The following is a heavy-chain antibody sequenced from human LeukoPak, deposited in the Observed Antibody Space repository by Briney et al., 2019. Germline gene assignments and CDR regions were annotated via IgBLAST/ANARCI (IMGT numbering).Heavy chain of an antibody. CDR3: ASRRAGAPYFDY. J-gene: IGHJ4*02. CDR1: GDSISSNNW. D-gene: IGHD1-26*01. Sequence: SETPSLTCAVSGDSISSNNWWSWVRQPPGKGLEWIGEIHHTGSTNYNPSLKSRVTISVDKSRNQSSLKLSSVTAADTAVYYCASRRAGAPYFDYWGQGTLVTVSS. CDR2: IHHTGST. V-gene: IGHV4-4*02.